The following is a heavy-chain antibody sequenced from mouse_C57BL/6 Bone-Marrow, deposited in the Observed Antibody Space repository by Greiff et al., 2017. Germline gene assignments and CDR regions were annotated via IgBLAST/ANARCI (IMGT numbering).Heavy chain of an antibody. Sequence: QVQLQQPGAELVMPGASVKLSCKASGYTFTSYWMHWVKQRPGQGLEWIGEIDPSDSYTNYNQKFKGKSTLTVDKSSSTAYMQLSSLPSEDSAVYYCAPYDYDGGFAYWGQGTLVTVSA. J-gene: IGHJ3*01. CDR1: GYTFTSYW. D-gene: IGHD2-4*01. CDR2: IDPSDSYT. V-gene: IGHV1-69*01. CDR3: APYDYDGGFAY.